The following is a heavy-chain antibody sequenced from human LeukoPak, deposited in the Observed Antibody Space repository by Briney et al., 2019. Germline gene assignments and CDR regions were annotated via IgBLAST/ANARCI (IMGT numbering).Heavy chain of an antibody. CDR3: ATVRIVGAYDAFDI. J-gene: IGHJ3*02. V-gene: IGHV1-24*01. CDR2: FDPEDGET. D-gene: IGHD1-26*01. CDR1: GYTLTELS. Sequence: ASVKVSCKVSGYTLTELSMHWVRQAPGKGLEWMGGFDPEDGETIYAQKFQGRVTMTEDTSTDTAYMELSSLRSEDTAVYYCATVRIVGAYDAFDIWGQGTMVTVSS.